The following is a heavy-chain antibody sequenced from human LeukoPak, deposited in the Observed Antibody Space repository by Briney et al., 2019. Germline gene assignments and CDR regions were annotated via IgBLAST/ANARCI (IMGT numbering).Heavy chain of an antibody. Sequence: GGSLRLSCAASGFPFSSYGMHWVRQAPGKGLEWVAFIRYDGSNKDYADSVKGRFTISRDSFKNTLYLQMNSLRPEDTAVYYCAKAPVTTCSGAYCYPFDYWGQGTLVTVSS. CDR2: IRYDGSNK. CDR1: GFPFSSYG. V-gene: IGHV3-30*02. J-gene: IGHJ4*02. CDR3: AKAPVTTCSGAYCYPFDY. D-gene: IGHD2-15*01.